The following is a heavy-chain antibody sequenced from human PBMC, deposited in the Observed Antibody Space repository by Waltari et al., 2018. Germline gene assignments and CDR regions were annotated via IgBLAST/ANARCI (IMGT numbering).Heavy chain of an antibody. J-gene: IGHJ4*02. D-gene: IGHD1-26*01. CDR3: ARDSLWELLRSYYFDY. CDR2: IYYSGSN. V-gene: IGHV4-39*07. Sequence: QLQLQESGPGLVKPSETLSLTCTVSGGSISSSSYYWGWIRQPPGKGLEWIGSIYYSGSNYYNPSLKSRVTISVDTSKNQFSLKLSSVTAADTAVYYCARDSLWELLRSYYFDYWCQGTLVTVSS. CDR1: GGSISSSSYY.